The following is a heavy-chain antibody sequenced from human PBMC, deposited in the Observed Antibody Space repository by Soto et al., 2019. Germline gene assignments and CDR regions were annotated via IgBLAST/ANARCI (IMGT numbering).Heavy chain of an antibody. Sequence: SETLSLTCTVSGGSISSFHWSWIRQPPGKGLEWIGYIHYSGSTYYNASLKSRVTISIDTSKNQFSLKLSSVTAADTAVYYCAREGFSHGLDVWGQGITVTVSS. V-gene: IGHV4-59*12. CDR1: GGSISSFH. CDR3: AREGFSHGLDV. J-gene: IGHJ6*02. CDR2: IHYSGST.